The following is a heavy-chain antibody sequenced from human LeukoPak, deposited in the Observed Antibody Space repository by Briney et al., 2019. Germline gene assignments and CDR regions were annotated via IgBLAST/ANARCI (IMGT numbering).Heavy chain of an antibody. V-gene: IGHV3-7*01. D-gene: IGHD4-17*01. Sequence: PGGSLRLSCAASGFTFSRSWMTWVRQAPGEGLEWVANIKEDGSEKNYVGSVKGRFTISRDNAKNSLYLQMNSLRVEDTAVYYCAKVDDYGDSASYYYYMDVWGKGTTVTVPS. CDR2: IKEDGSEK. J-gene: IGHJ6*03. CDR3: AKVDDYGDSASYYYYMDV. CDR1: GFTFSRSW.